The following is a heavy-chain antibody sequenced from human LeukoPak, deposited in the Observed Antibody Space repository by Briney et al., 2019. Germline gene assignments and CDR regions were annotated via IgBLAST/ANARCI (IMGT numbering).Heavy chain of an antibody. CDR2: IKQDGSEK. J-gene: IGHJ6*03. CDR3: ARGIVFVSSAYYYYDYYMDV. Sequence: PGGSLRLSCAASGFTFSSYWMSWVRQAPGKGLEWVANIKQDGSEKYYVDSVKGRFTISRDNAKNSLYLQMNSLRAEDTAVYYCARGIVFVSSAYYYYDYYMDVWGKGTTVTVSS. CDR1: GFTFSSYW. V-gene: IGHV3-7*01. D-gene: IGHD3-22*01.